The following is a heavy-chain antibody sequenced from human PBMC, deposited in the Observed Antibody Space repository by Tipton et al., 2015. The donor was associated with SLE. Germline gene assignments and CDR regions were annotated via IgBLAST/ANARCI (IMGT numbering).Heavy chain of an antibody. V-gene: IGHV4-34*01. D-gene: IGHD1-26*01. Sequence: TLSLTCAVYGGSFSVYYWTWIRQPPGKGLEWIGEINHGGSTNYNPSLKSRVIISLDMSNNQFSLSLSPVTAADTAVYYCARAVQKWELRPFLMDVWGKGTPVSVSA. CDR3: ARAVQKWELRPFLMDV. CDR1: GGSFSVYY. CDR2: INHGGST. J-gene: IGHJ6*04.